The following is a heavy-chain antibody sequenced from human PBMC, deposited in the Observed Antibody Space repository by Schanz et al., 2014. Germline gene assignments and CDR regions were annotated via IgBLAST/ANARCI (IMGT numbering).Heavy chain of an antibody. CDR2: IIPVINIA. V-gene: IGHV1-46*01. D-gene: IGHD2-15*01. CDR3: ARGRGFYDY. CDR1: GYTFTSYS. Sequence: QVQLVQSGAEVKKPGASVKVSCKASGYTFTSYSMHWVRQAPGQGLEWMGKIIPVINIATYAQRFHGRVSITANTSTNAVYMEMTNLTSDDTGVQYCARGRGFYDYWGQGTLVTVSS. J-gene: IGHJ4*02.